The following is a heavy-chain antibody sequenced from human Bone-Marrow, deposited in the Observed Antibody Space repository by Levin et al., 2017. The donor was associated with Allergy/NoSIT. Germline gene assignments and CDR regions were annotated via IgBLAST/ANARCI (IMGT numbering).Heavy chain of an antibody. CDR2: IIPIFGTA. CDR1: GGTFSSYA. CDR3: ARDGVRAARPYNWFDP. V-gene: IGHV1-69*01. J-gene: IGHJ5*02. Sequence: KISCKASGGTFSSYAISWVRQAPGQGLEWMGGIIPIFGTANYAQKFQGRVTITADESTSTAYMELSSLRSEDTAVYYCARDGVRAARPYNWFDPWGQGTLVTVSS. D-gene: IGHD6-6*01.